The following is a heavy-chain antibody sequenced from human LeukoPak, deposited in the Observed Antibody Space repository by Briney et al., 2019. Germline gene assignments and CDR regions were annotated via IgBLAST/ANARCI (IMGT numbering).Heavy chain of an antibody. J-gene: IGHJ6*02. V-gene: IGHV3-23*01. Sequence: GGSLRLSCAASGFTFSNYAMTWVRQPPGKGLECVSAISGSVGHTFSADSVKGRFTISSNDSKNTLYLQMNSLGVEDTAVYYCAKATAYPVGEILGYYYGMDVWGQGTTVTVSS. D-gene: IGHD3-10*01. CDR3: AKATAYPVGEILGYYYGMDV. CDR1: GFTFSNYA. CDR2: ISGSVGHT.